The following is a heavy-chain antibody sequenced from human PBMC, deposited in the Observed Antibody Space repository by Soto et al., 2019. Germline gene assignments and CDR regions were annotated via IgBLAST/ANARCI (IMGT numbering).Heavy chain of an antibody. CDR3: AREGERRRPTLSTFDS. D-gene: IGHD3-3*02. CDR2: IDPTDSFT. Sequence: GESLKISCKGSGYNFTNNWISWVRQTPGKGLEWMGRIDPTDSFTNYGPSFQGHITISVAKSITTAYLQWSSLRASDTAIYYCAREGERRRPTLSTFDSWGQGTLVTVSS. CDR1: GYNFTNNW. J-gene: IGHJ4*02. V-gene: IGHV5-10-1*01.